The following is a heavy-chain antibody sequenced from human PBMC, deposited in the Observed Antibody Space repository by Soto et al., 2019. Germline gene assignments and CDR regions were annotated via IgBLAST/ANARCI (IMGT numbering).Heavy chain of an antibody. V-gene: IGHV4-31*03. J-gene: IGHJ6*02. CDR3: ARGAVLLWFGELYHGMDV. Sequence: QVQLQESGPGLVKPSQTLSLTCTVSGGSISSGGYYWSWIRQHPGKALEGIGYIYYSGSSYYNPSLKSRVTISVDTSKNQFSLKLSSVTAADTAVYYCARGAVLLWFGELYHGMDVWGQGTTVTVSS. D-gene: IGHD3-10*01. CDR1: GGSISSGGYY. CDR2: IYYSGSS.